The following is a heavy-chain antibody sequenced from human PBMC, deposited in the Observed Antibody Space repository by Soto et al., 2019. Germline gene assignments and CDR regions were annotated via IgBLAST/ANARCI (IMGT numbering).Heavy chain of an antibody. CDR3: AKVTDCGPSRCDDGIDI. CDR2: ISGSGGAT. D-gene: IGHD2-21*01. V-gene: IGHV3-23*01. CDR1: GFTFGSYS. J-gene: IGHJ3*02. Sequence: EVQLLESGGGLAQPGGSLRLSCAASGFTFGSYSMNWVRQAPGKGLXXVSIISGSGGATFYADSVKGRFTISRDNSKKSVFLQMDSLRADDTAVYYCAKVTDCGPSRCDDGIDIWGHGTMVTVS.